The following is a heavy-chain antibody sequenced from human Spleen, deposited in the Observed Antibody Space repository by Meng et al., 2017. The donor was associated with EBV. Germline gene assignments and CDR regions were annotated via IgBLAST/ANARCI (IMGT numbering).Heavy chain of an antibody. Sequence: HVQLVQSGAEVKKPGASLKISCKASGYRFTSYGISWVRQAPRQGLEWMGWISAYNGNRNYGQKLQGRVTMTTDTSTSTAYMELRSLRSDDTAVYYCARDLEDGDFDYWGQGTLVTASS. D-gene: IGHD5-24*01. V-gene: IGHV1-18*01. CDR3: ARDLEDGDFDY. CDR1: GYRFTSYG. J-gene: IGHJ4*02. CDR2: ISAYNGNR.